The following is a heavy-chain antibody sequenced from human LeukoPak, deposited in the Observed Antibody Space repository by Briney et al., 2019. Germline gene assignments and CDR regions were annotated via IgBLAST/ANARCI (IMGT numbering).Heavy chain of an antibody. CDR3: ARDRVPIRIVVVTATTSSGFDY. CDR1: GYTFTSYY. V-gene: IGHV1-46*01. Sequence: ASVKVSCKASGYTFTSYYMHWVRQAPGRGLEWMGIINPSGGSTSYAQKFQGRVTMTRDMSTSTVYMELSSLRSEDTAVYYCARDRVPIRIVVVTATTSSGFDYWGQGTLVTVSS. D-gene: IGHD2-21*02. CDR2: INPSGGST. J-gene: IGHJ4*02.